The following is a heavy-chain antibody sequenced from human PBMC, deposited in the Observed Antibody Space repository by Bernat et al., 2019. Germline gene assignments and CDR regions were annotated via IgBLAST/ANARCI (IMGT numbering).Heavy chain of an antibody. V-gene: IGHV1-18*01. CDR3: ATTSVSLYWYFDL. CDR2: VSAYNGDT. J-gene: IGHJ2*01. Sequence: QGELVQSGTEMKKLGASVRVSCKAPGFIFTSNGFAWVRQAPGQGLEWMGRVSAYNGDTQYAQKFQGRVLMTTDSSTTTAYMELENLRSDDTGVYFCATTSVSLYWYFDLWGRGTLVTVSS. CDR1: GFIFTSNG.